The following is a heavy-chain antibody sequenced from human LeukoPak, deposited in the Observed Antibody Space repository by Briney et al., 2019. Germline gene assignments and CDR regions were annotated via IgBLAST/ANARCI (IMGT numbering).Heavy chain of an antibody. CDR3: ARVSIVGAGIDYYYYYYMDV. V-gene: IGHV3-74*01. J-gene: IGHJ6*03. D-gene: IGHD1-26*01. CDR1: GFTFSTYW. CDR2: IISDGSST. Sequence: GGSLRLSCAASGFTFSTYWMHWVRQAPGKGLVWVSRIISDGSSTTYADSVRGRFIISRDNAKNTLYLQMNSLRAEDTAVYYCARVSIVGAGIDYYYYYYMDVWGKGTTVTVSS.